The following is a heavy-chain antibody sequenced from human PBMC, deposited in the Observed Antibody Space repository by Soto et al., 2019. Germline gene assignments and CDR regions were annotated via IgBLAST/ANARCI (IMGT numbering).Heavy chain of an antibody. J-gene: IGHJ4*02. Sequence: GGSLRLSCAASGFTFSSYSMNWVRQAPGKGLEWVSSISSSSSYIYYADSVKGRFTISRDNAKNTLYLQMNSLRAEDTAVYYCASFSGGYCSSTSCARDYWGQGTLVTVSS. D-gene: IGHD2-2*01. CDR3: ASFSGGYCSSTSCARDY. CDR1: GFTFSSYS. V-gene: IGHV3-21*01. CDR2: ISSSSSYI.